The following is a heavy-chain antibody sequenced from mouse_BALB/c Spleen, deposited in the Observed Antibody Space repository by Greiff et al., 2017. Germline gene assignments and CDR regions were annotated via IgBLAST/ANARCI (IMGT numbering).Heavy chain of an antibody. CDR3: ARYPFITTAPAWFAD. CDR2: INSNGGST. Sequence: EVMLVESGGGLVQPGGSLKLSCAASGFTFSRYGMSWVRQTPDKRLELVATINSNGGSTYYPDSVKGRFTISRDNAKNALYLQMSSLKSEDTASYYCARYPFITTAPAWFADWGQGTLVTVSA. CDR1: GFTFSRYG. V-gene: IGHV5-6-3*01. D-gene: IGHD1-2*01. J-gene: IGHJ3*01.